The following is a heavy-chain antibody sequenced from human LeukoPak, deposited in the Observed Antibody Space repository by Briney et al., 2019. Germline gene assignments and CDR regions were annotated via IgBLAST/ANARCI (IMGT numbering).Heavy chain of an antibody. CDR1: GFSFSSYG. CDR3: AKGPYISSSGGYFHY. J-gene: IGHJ4*02. D-gene: IGHD6-6*01. Sequence: PGGSLRLSCAASGFSFSSYGMYWVRQAPGKGLEWVAAISYDGSNEVYVDSVKGRFTISRDNSKNTLYLQLTSLRAEDTAVYYRAKGPYISSSGGYFHYWGQGTLVTVSS. V-gene: IGHV3-30*18. CDR2: ISYDGSNE.